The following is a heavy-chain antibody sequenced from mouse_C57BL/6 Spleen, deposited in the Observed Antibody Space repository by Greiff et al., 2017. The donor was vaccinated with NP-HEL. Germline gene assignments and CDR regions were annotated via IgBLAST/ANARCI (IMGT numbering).Heavy chain of an antibody. Sequence: QVQLQQSGAELVRPGTSVKMSCKASGYTFTDYWIGWAKQRPGHGLEWIGDIYPGGGYTNYNEKFKGKATLTADKSSSTAYIQFSSLTAEDSAIYYCSRAGDGSSYGYFDVWGTGTTVTVSS. CDR3: SRAGDGSSYGYFDV. J-gene: IGHJ1*03. CDR1: GYTFTDYW. D-gene: IGHD1-1*01. V-gene: IGHV1-63*01. CDR2: IYPGGGYT.